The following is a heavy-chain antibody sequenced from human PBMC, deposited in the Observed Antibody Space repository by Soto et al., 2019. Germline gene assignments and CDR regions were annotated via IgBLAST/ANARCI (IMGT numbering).Heavy chain of an antibody. CDR3: ARSLLDEYSSSWRSAYYGMDV. J-gene: IGHJ6*02. D-gene: IGHD6-13*01. Sequence: QVQLVQSGAEVKKPGASVKVSCKASGFTFSAYYIYWVRQAPGQGLEWIGWINPNSGGTNNAQKFQGRGTMTKDTSTSTVYMELSALIPDDTAVYYCARSLLDEYSSSWRSAYYGMDVWGQGTTVTVSS. V-gene: IGHV1-2*02. CDR2: INPNSGGT. CDR1: GFTFSAYY.